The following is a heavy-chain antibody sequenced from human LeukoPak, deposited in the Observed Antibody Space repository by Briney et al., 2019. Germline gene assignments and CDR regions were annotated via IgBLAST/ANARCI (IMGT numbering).Heavy chain of an antibody. J-gene: IGHJ5*02. Sequence: PSETLSLTCAVYGGSFSGYYWSWIRQPPGKGLEWIGEINHSGSTNYNPSLKSRVTISVDTSKNQFSLKLSSVTAADTAVYYCARGWGSSSRKGWFDPWGQGTLVTVSS. CDR3: ARGWGSSSRKGWFDP. CDR2: INHSGST. V-gene: IGHV4-34*01. CDR1: GGSFSGYY. D-gene: IGHD6-13*01.